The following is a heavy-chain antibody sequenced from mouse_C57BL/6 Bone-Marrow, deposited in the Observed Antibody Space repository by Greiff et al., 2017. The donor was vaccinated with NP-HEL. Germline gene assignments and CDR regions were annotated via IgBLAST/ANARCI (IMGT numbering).Heavy chain of an antibody. D-gene: IGHD2-1*01. Sequence: VQLKESGPELVKPGASVKISCEASGYSFTDYNMNWVKQSNGKSLEWIGVINPNYGTTSYNQKFKGKATLTVDQSSSTAYMQLNSLTSEDSAVYYCARLIYYGNYDAMDYWGQGTSVTVSS. CDR3: ARLIYYGNYDAMDY. V-gene: IGHV1-39*01. CDR2: INPNYGTT. J-gene: IGHJ4*01. CDR1: GYSFTDYN.